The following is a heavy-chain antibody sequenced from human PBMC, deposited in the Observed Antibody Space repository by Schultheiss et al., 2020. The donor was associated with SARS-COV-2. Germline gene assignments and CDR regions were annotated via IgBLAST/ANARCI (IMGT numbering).Heavy chain of an antibody. V-gene: IGHV3-23*01. CDR1: AFTFSYYA. CDR2: ISASGGTT. Sequence: GGSLRLSCAASAFTFSYYAMTWVRQAPGKGLDWVSSISASGGTTYYADSVKGRFTISRDNSKNTLYLQMNSLRAEDTAVYYCARNDASSSSAFDIWGQGTMVTVSS. D-gene: IGHD6-6*01. CDR3: ARNDASSSSAFDI. J-gene: IGHJ3*02.